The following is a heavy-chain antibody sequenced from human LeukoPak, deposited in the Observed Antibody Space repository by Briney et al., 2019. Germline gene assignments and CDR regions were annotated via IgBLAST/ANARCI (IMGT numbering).Heavy chain of an antibody. J-gene: IGHJ4*02. Sequence: GGPLRLSCAVSGFTFSDYYMSWIRQAPGKGLEWVSYISSSGSTIYYADSVKGRFTISRDNAKNSLYLQMNSLRAEDTAVYYCASPFIAAAGITDDYWGQGTLVTVSS. V-gene: IGHV3-11*01. CDR2: ISSSGSTI. D-gene: IGHD6-13*01. CDR1: GFTFSDYY. CDR3: ASPFIAAAGITDDY.